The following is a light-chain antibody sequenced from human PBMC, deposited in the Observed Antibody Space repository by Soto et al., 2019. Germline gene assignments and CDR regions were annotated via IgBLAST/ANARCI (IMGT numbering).Light chain of an antibody. CDR1: SSDIGCYNY. V-gene: IGLV2-8*01. Sequence: QSVLTQPPSASGSPGQSVTISCTGTSSDIGCYNYVPWYQQHPGKAPKLMIYEVNKRPSGVPDRFSGSKSANTASLTVSGLQADDEADYYCSSYGGSNNVVFGRGTQLTVL. CDR3: SSYGGSNNVV. J-gene: IGLJ2*01. CDR2: EVN.